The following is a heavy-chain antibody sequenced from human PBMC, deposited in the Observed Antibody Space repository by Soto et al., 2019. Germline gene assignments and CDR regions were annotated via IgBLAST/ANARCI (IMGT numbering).Heavy chain of an antibody. CDR2: IYYSGST. Sequence: PSETLSLTCTVSGGSIGSGDYYWSWIRQPPGKGLEWIGYIYYSGSTYYNPSLKSRVTISVDTSKNQFSLKLSSVTAADTAVYYCARAYYYDSSGYPLMGGLDYWGQGTLVTVSS. V-gene: IGHV4-30-4*01. D-gene: IGHD3-22*01. CDR1: GGSIGSGDYY. J-gene: IGHJ4*02. CDR3: ARAYYYDSSGYPLMGGLDY.